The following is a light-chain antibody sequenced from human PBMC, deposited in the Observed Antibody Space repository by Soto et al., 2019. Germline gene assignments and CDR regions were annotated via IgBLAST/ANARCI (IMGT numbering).Light chain of an antibody. V-gene: IGLV1-44*01. J-gene: IGLJ1*01. Sequence: QPVLTQPPSASGTPGQRVTISCSGSSSDIGSNTVSWYQQLPGTAPKLLIYSDNQRPSGVPDRFSGSKSGTSASLAISGLQSADEADYYCAAWDDRLSGYVFGNGTKPTVL. CDR1: SSDIGSNT. CDR2: SDN. CDR3: AAWDDRLSGYV.